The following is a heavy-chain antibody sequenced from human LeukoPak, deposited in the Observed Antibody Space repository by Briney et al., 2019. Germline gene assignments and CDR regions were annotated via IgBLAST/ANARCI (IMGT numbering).Heavy chain of an antibody. J-gene: IGHJ4*02. CDR2: ISDSSTTI. Sequence: GGSLRLSCAASGFTFSSYNMNWVRQAPGKGLEWVSYISDSSTTIYYADSVKGRFTISRDNAKNSLYLQMNSLRAEDTAVYYCARADWDTAMIDYWGQGTLVTVSS. CDR3: ARADWDTAMIDY. D-gene: IGHD5-18*01. CDR1: GFTFSSYN. V-gene: IGHV3-48*01.